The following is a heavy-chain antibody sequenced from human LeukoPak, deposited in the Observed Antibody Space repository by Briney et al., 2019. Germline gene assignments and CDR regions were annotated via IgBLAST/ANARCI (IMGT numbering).Heavy chain of an antibody. D-gene: IGHD3-22*01. CDR2: IKQDGSEK. CDR3: ARDRALYDSRRGYYYTEDDY. Sequence: PGGSLRLSCAASGFTFSSYWMSWVRQAPGKGLEWVANIKQDGSEKYYVDSVKGRFTISRDNAKNSLYLQMNTLRADDTAVYYCARDRALYDSRRGYYYTEDDYWGQGTLVTVSS. J-gene: IGHJ4*02. V-gene: IGHV3-7*01. CDR1: GFTFSSYW.